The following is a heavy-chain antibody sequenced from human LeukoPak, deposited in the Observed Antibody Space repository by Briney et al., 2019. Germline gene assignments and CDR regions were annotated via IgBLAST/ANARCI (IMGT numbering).Heavy chain of an antibody. CDR1: GFTCSSNA. D-gene: IGHD2/OR15-2a*01. CDR2: ISCSAGST. V-gene: IGHV3-23*01. CDR3: AKDPIVRGMTDAFDI. J-gene: IGHJ3*02. Sequence: GGSLRLSCAAAGFTCSSNAMSWVRHAPGERLEWGSVISCSAGSTYYADSVKGRFTISKDNSKNTLYLQMNSLRAEDTAVYNCAKDPIVRGMTDAFDIWGQGTMVTVSS.